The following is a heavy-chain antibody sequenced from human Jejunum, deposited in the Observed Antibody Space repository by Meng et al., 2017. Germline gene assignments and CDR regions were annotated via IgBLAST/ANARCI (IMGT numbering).Heavy chain of an antibody. V-gene: IGHV4-39*07. CDR3: ARDTAGFGP. D-gene: IGHD6-13*01. Sequence: LQLEESGPGLRKPSEPLSLPCAVSGGSNSTAGYYWGWIRQSPGKGLEWIGSIFYSGTTYYNPSLKSRVTISIDTSKNQFSLKMNSVTAADTAVYYCARDTAGFGPWGQGTLVTASS. CDR1: GGSNSTAGYY. CDR2: IFYSGTT. J-gene: IGHJ5*02.